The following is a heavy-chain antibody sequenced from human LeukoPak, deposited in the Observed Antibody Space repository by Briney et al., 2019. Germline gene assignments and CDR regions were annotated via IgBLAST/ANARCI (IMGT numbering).Heavy chain of an antibody. V-gene: IGHV1-24*01. J-gene: IGHJ4*02. CDR2: FDPEDGET. Sequence: ASVKVSCKVSGYTLTELSMHWVRQAPGKGLEWMGGFDPEDGETIYAQKFQGRVTMTEDTSTDTAYMELSSLRSEDTAVYYCATDQYVVGATKSNFDYWGQGTLVTVSS. CDR3: ATDQYVVGATKSNFDY. D-gene: IGHD1-26*01. CDR1: GYTLTELS.